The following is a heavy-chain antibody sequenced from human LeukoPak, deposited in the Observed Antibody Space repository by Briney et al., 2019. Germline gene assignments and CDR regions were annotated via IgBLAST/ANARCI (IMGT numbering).Heavy chain of an antibody. D-gene: IGHD6-13*01. V-gene: IGHV4-39*01. J-gene: IGHJ6*03. CDR3: ARVLSSWYSYYYYYYMDV. CDR2: IYYSGST. Sequence: SETLSLTCTVSGDSISSRSYYWGWIRQPPGKGLEWIGNIYYSGSTYYNPSLKSRVTISVDTSKNQFSLRLNSLTAADTAVYYCARVLSSWYSYYYYYYMDVWGKGTTVTISS. CDR1: GDSISSRSYY.